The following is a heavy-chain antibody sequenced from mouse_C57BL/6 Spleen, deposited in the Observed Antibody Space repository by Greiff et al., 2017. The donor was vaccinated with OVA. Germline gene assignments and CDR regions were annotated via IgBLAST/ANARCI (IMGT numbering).Heavy chain of an antibody. CDR2: ISDGGSYT. D-gene: IGHD6-2*01. J-gene: IGHJ2*01. CDR3: AREGLTGYFDY. Sequence: EVQVVESGGGLVKPGGSLKLSCAASGFTFSSYAMSWVRQTPEKRLEWVATISDGGSYTYYPDNVKGRFTISRDNAKNNLYLQMSHLKSEDTAMYYCAREGLTGYFDYWGQGTTLTVSS. CDR1: GFTFSSYA. V-gene: IGHV5-4*01.